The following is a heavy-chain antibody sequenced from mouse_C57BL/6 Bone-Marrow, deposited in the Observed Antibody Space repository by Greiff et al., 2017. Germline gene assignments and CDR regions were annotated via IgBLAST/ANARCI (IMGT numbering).Heavy chain of an antibody. CDR3: VKAVRHYGSSYAMDY. Sequence: EVKVVESGGGLVQPGASLRLSCAASGFTFTDYYMSWVRQPPGKAPEWLALIRNKANGYTTEYTASVKGRFTISRDNSQNILYLQMSTLRAEDSATYYCVKAVRHYGSSYAMDYWGQGTSVTVSS. CDR1: GFTFTDYY. D-gene: IGHD1-1*01. V-gene: IGHV7-4*01. J-gene: IGHJ4*01. CDR2: IRNKANGYTT.